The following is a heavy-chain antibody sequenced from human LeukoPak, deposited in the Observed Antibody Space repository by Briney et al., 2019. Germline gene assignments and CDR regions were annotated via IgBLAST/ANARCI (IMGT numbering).Heavy chain of an antibody. Sequence: GGSLRLSCVVSGFTFSNYWIHWIRQAPGKGLVWVSRTNPDGSGTNYVDSVKGRFTVFRDNAKNTAYLQMNSLRVEDTAVYFCARDSGDVSYWGQGTLVTVSS. V-gene: IGHV3-74*01. CDR2: TNPDGSGT. D-gene: IGHD5/OR15-5a*01. J-gene: IGHJ4*02. CDR3: ARDSGDVSY. CDR1: GFTFSNYW.